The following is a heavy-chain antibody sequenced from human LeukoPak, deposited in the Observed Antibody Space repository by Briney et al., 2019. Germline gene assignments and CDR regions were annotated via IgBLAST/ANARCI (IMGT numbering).Heavy chain of an antibody. Sequence: GRSLRLSCAASGSTFSSYAMSWVRQAPGKGLEWVSAISGSGGSTYYADSVKGRFTISRDNSKNTLYLQMDSLSAEDTAVYYCASLRGVNRWGQGTLVTVSS. CDR3: ASLRGVNR. CDR2: ISGSGGST. J-gene: IGHJ4*02. CDR1: GSTFSSYA. V-gene: IGHV3-23*01. D-gene: IGHD3-10*01.